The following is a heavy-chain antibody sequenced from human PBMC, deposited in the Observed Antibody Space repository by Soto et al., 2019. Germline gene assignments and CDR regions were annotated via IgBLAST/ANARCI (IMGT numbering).Heavy chain of an antibody. D-gene: IGHD3-10*01. CDR2: IVVGSGNT. Sequence: QMQLVQSGPEVKKPGTSVKVSCKASGFTFTSSPVQWVRQARGQRLEWIGWIVVGSGNTNYAQKFQERVTITRDMSTSTAYMELSSLRSEDTAVYYCAAEDLYYYGSGSLYYGMDVWGQGTTVTVSS. CDR1: GFTFTSSP. CDR3: AAEDLYYYGSGSLYYGMDV. J-gene: IGHJ6*02. V-gene: IGHV1-58*01.